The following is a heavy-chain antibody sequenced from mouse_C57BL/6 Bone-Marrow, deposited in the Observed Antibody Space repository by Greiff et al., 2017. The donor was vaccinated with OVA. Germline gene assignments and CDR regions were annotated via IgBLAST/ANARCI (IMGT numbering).Heavy chain of an antibody. J-gene: IGHJ3*01. Sequence: VQLQQSGAELVRPGASVKLSCTASGFNITDDYMHWVKQRPEQGLEWIGWIDPENGDTEYASKFQGKATMTADTSSNTAYLQLSSLTSEDTAVYYCTTHSSCYTWFAYWGQGTLVTVSA. CDR2: IDPENGDT. CDR1: GFNITDDY. CDR3: TTHSSCYTWFAY. V-gene: IGHV14-4*01. D-gene: IGHD3-1*01.